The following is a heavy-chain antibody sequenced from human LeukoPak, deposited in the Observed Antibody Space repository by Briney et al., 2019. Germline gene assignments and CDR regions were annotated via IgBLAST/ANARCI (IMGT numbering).Heavy chain of an antibody. V-gene: IGHV4-39*01. CDR1: GGSISSSSYY. CDR3: ARTPTIFGAVRAYYFDY. J-gene: IGHJ4*02. CDR2: IYYSGST. Sequence: PSETLSLTCTVSGGSISSSSYYWGWIRQPPGKGLEWIGSIYYSGSTYYNPSLKSRVTISVDTSKNQFSLKLSSVTAADTAVYYCARTPTIFGAVRAYYFDYWGQGTLVTVSS. D-gene: IGHD3-3*01.